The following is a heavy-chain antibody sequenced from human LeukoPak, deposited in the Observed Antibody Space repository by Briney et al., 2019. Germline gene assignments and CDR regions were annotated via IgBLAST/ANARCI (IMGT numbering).Heavy chain of an antibody. CDR1: GFIFSDYY. D-gene: IGHD6-19*01. CDR3: ARGAVAGYFYYYMDV. V-gene: IGHV3-11*04. J-gene: IGHJ6*03. Sequence: PGGSLRLSCAASGFIFSDYYMTRIRQAPGKGLEWVSHISSSDNTVYYADSVKGRFTISRDNAKNSLYLQMSSLRAGDTAVYYCARGAVAGYFYYYMDVWGKGTTVTVSS. CDR2: ISSSDNTV.